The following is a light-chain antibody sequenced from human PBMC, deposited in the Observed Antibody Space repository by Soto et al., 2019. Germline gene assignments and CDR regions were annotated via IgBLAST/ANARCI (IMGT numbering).Light chain of an antibody. CDR3: QKYDGVPQ. V-gene: IGKV1-33*01. Sequence: DIQMTQSPSSLSASVGDTVTITCQASQDITNHLNWYQHKPGKAPNLLIYHASHLETGVPSRFTGSGSGTYFTLTISSLQSEDIASYYCQKYDGVPQFGPGTRVDF. CDR2: HAS. J-gene: IGKJ3*01. CDR1: QDITNH.